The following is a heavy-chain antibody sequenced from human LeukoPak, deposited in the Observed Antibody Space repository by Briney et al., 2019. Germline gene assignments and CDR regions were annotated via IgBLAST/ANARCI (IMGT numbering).Heavy chain of an antibody. Sequence: PGGSLRLSCAASGFTFSSYSMSWVRQAPGKGLEWVSSISSSSSYIYYADSVKGRFTISRDNAKNSLYLQMNSLRAEDTAAYYCARDRSRSGPDAFDIWGQGTMVTVSS. J-gene: IGHJ3*02. D-gene: IGHD3-3*01. V-gene: IGHV3-21*01. CDR2: ISSSSSYI. CDR1: GFTFSSYS. CDR3: ARDRSRSGPDAFDI.